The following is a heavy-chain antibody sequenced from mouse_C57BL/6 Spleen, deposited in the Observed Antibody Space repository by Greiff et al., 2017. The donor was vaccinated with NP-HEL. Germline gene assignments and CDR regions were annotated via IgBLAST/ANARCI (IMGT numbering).Heavy chain of an antibody. D-gene: IGHD1-1*01. J-gene: IGHJ3*01. CDR2: IHPSDSDT. V-gene: IGHV1-74*01. CDR3: AIGPYYYGSSFAY. Sequence: VQLQQPGAELVKPGASVKVSCKASGYTFTSYWMHWVKQRPGQGLEWIGRIHPSDSDTNYNQKFKGKATLTVDKSSSTAYMQLSSLTSEDSAVYYCAIGPYYYGSSFAYWGQGTLVTVSA. CDR1: GYTFTSYW.